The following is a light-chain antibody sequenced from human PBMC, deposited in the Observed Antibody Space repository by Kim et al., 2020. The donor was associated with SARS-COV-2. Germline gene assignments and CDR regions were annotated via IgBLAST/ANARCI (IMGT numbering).Light chain of an antibody. CDR3: QQYDNLPLT. Sequence: ASVGERVTITCQASQDINNYLNWYQQRPGKAPNLLMSDASNLETGVPSRFSGRGSGTYFSLTINSLQPEDIATYYCQQYDNLPLTFGGGTKVDIK. CDR1: QDINNY. V-gene: IGKV1-33*01. J-gene: IGKJ4*01. CDR2: DAS.